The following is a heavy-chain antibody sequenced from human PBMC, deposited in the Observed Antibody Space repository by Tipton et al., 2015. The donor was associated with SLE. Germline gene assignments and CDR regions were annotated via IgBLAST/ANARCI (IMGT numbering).Heavy chain of an antibody. CDR1: GGTFSSYA. V-gene: IGHV1-69*18. J-gene: IGHJ3*02. CDR3: ARERGVLPAAIAIAAAARAFDI. CDR2: IIPIFGTA. D-gene: IGHD2-2*02. Sequence: QVQLVQSGAEVKKPGASVKVSCKASGGTFSSYAISWVRQAPGQGLEWMGRIIPIFGTANYAQKFQGRVTITADESTTTAYMDLSSLRSEDTAVYYCARERGVLPAAIAIAAAARAFDIWGQGTMVTVSS.